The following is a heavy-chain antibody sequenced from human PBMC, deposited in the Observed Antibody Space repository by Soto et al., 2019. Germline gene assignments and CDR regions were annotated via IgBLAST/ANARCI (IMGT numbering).Heavy chain of an antibody. Sequence: SGGSLRLSCEASGFTLRRYDMHWVRQPTGKGLEWVSVIGAAGETYYPGSVKGRFTISRENAKNSLYLQMNSLRAGDTAVYYCARTDPYYSSGMDVWGQGTTVTVSS. CDR2: IGAAGET. CDR1: GFTLRRYD. J-gene: IGHJ6*02. CDR3: ARTDPYYSSGMDV. V-gene: IGHV3-13*01.